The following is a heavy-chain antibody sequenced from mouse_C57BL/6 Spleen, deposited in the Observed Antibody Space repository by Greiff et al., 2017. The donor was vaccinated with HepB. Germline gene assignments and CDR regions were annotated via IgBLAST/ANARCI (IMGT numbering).Heavy chain of an antibody. V-gene: IGHV1-62-2*01. Sequence: VQRVESGAELVKPGASVKLSCKASGYTFTEYTIHWVKQRSGQGLEWIGWFYPGSGSIKYNEKFKDKATLTADKSSSTVYMELSRLTSEDSAVYFCARHEDFPGCYYYEGFFAYWGQGTLVTVSA. D-gene: IGHD1-1*01. CDR2: FYPGSGSI. J-gene: IGHJ3*01. CDR3: ARHEDFPGCYYYEGFFAY. CDR1: GYTFTEYT.